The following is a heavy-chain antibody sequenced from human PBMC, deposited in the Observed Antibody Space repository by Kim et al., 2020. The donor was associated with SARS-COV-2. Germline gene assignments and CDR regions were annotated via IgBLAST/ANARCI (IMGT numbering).Heavy chain of an antibody. CDR2: ISYDGSNK. Sequence: GGSLRLSCAASGFTFSSYAMHWVRQAPGKGLEWVAVISYDGSNKYYADSVKGRFTISRDNSKNTLYLQMNSLRAEDTAVYYCARDLADGDYGFDYWGQGTLVTVSS. CDR1: GFTFSSYA. CDR3: ARDLADGDYGFDY. V-gene: IGHV3-30*04. D-gene: IGHD4-17*01. J-gene: IGHJ4*02.